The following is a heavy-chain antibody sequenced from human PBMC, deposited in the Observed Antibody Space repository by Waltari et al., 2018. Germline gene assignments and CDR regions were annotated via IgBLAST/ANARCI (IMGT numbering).Heavy chain of an antibody. CDR2: ISYDGSNK. CDR3: ARFVVYYGMDV. D-gene: IGHD2-15*01. J-gene: IGHJ6*02. Sequence: QVQLVESGGGVVQPGRSLRLHCAASGFTFSSYARHWVRQAPGKGLEWVTVISYDGSNKYYADSVKGRFTISRDNSKNTLYLQMNSLRAEDTAVYYCARFVVYYGMDVWGQGTTVTVSS. CDR1: GFTFSSYA. V-gene: IGHV3-30*04.